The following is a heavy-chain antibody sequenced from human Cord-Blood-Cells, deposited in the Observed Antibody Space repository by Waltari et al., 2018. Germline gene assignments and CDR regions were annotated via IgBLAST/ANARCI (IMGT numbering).Heavy chain of an antibody. Sequence: QVQLQQWGAGLLKPSETLSLTCAVYGGSFSGYYWSWIRQPPGKGLEWIGEINHSGSTNYTPSLRSRVTISVDTSKNQFSLKLSSVTAADTAVYYCARGSRIAARPFDYWGQGTLVTVSS. V-gene: IGHV4-34*01. J-gene: IGHJ4*02. D-gene: IGHD6-6*01. CDR1: GGSFSGYY. CDR3: ARGSRIAARPFDY. CDR2: INHSGST.